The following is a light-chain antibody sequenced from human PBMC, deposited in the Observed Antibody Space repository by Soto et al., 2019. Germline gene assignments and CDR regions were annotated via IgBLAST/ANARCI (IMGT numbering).Light chain of an antibody. CDR1: ISDFVVYNY. CDR3: SSHTISSALQV. J-gene: IGLJ1*01. V-gene: IGLV2-14*01. CDR2: GVS. Sequence: QSALTQPASVSGSPGQSITISCTGTISDFVVYNYVSWYQQHPGKAPKLMIYGVSHRPSGVSNRFSGSKSGNTASLTISGRQADDEADYYCSSHTISSALQVFGTGTKVTVL.